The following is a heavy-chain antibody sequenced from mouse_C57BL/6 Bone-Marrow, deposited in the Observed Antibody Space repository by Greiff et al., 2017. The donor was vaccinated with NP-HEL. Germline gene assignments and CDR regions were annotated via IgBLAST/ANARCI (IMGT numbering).Heavy chain of an antibody. CDR1: GFTFSDYG. CDR3: ARRIRNYYGSSRREYYFDY. J-gene: IGHJ2*01. Sequence: DVMLVESGGGLVKPGGSLKLSCAASGFTFSDYGMHWVRQAPEKGLEWVAYISSGSSTIYYADTVKGRFTISRDNAKNTLFLQMTSLRSEDTAMYYCARRIRNYYGSSRREYYFDYWGQGTTLTVSS. V-gene: IGHV5-17*01. CDR2: ISSGSSTI. D-gene: IGHD1-1*01.